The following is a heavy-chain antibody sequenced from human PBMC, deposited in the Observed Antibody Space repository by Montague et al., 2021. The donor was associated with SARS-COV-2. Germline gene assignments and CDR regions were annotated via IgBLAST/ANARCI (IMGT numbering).Heavy chain of an antibody. CDR1: GASISGRSYY. V-gene: IGHV4-39*01. Sequence: SETLSLTCTVSGASISGRSYYWGWIRQPPGKGLEWNGINCCSGSNYYNPTRKSRVTIAVDTSKNQLSLNLSSVTAADTAVYYCATLPSSITIFGVVQGYYFDAWGQGTLVTVSS. J-gene: IGHJ4*02. CDR2: NCCSGSN. D-gene: IGHD3-3*01. CDR3: ATLPSSITIFGVVQGYYFDA.